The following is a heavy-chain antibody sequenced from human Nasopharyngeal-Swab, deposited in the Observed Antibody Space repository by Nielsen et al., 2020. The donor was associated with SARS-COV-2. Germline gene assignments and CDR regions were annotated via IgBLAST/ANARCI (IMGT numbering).Heavy chain of an antibody. Sequence: GESLKILCAASGFIFHSFAMHWVRQAPGKGLEWVALLSFDGTNKCYAGSVRGRFTLSRDTSKNTLYLQMNSLRAEDTAVYYCSRDRDIFGYDSSGYYGADAFDLWGQGTMVTVSS. J-gene: IGHJ3*01. CDR2: LSFDGTNK. CDR1: GFIFHSFA. D-gene: IGHD3-22*01. CDR3: SRDRDIFGYDSSGYYGADAFDL. V-gene: IGHV3-30*04.